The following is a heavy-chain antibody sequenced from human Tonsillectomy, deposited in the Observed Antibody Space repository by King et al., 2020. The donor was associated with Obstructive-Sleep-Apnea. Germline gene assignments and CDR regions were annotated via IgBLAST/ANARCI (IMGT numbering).Heavy chain of an antibody. CDR3: ARDLYDYIWGSYRSPMDV. CDR2: ISYDGSNK. Sequence: VQLVESGGGVVQPGRSLRLYCAASGSTFSRYAIHWVRQAPGKGLEWVAHISYDGSNKYYADSVKGRFTISRDNSKNTLYLQMNSLRAEDTAVYYCARDLYDYIWGSYRSPMDVWGQGTTVTVSS. V-gene: IGHV3-30*04. J-gene: IGHJ6*02. D-gene: IGHD3-16*02. CDR1: GSTFSRYA.